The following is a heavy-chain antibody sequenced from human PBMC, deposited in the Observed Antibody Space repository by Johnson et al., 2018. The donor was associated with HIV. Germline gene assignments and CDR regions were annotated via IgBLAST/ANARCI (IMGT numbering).Heavy chain of an antibody. J-gene: IGHJ3*02. Sequence: QVKLVESGGGVVQPGGSLRLSCAASGFTFSSYGMHWVRQAPGKGLEWVAFIRYDGSNKYYADSVKGRFTVSRENAKNSLYLQLNSLRAGDTALYYCARQLAAKDAFDIWGQGTMVTVSS. CDR2: IRYDGSNK. D-gene: IGHD2-15*01. CDR1: GFTFSSYG. CDR3: ARQLAAKDAFDI. V-gene: IGHV3-30*02.